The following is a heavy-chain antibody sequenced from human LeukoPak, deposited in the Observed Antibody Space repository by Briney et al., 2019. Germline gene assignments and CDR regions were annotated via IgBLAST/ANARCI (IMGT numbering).Heavy chain of an antibody. Sequence: PARSLTLSCSADGFSFSSYAMYWVSQPPGKGLEYLSAISIKGGSTYYADSVKGRFIISSDNSKNTHKLQMSSLIFEDTAVYYCVNDGSGCYDHDYWGQGTLVTVSS. V-gene: IGHV3-64*03. CDR3: VNDGSGCYDHDY. CDR1: GFSFSSYA. D-gene: IGHD5-12*01. CDR2: ISIKGGST. J-gene: IGHJ4*02.